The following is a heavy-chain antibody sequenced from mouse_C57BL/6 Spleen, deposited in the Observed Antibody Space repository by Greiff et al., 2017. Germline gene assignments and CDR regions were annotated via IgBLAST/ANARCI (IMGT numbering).Heavy chain of an antibody. V-gene: IGHV5-17*01. Sequence: EVQLVESGGGLVKPGGSLKLSCAASGFTFSDYGMHWVRQAPEKGLEWVAYISSGSSTIYYADTVKGRFTISRDNAKNTLFLQMTSLRSEDTAMYYCARPDGNHDDYFDYWGQGTTLTVSS. CDR3: ARPDGNHDDYFDY. D-gene: IGHD2-1*01. CDR2: ISSGSSTI. CDR1: GFTFSDYG. J-gene: IGHJ2*01.